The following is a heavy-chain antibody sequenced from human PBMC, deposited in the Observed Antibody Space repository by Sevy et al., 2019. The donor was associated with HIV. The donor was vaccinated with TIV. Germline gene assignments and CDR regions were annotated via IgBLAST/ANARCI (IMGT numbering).Heavy chain of an antibody. CDR2: ISFDGSTT. V-gene: IGHV3-30*04. D-gene: IGHD3-22*01. J-gene: IGHJ4*02. Sequence: GGSLRLSCAASGFTFSNYPMHWVRQAPGKGLEWVAVISFDGSTTYYSDSLKGRFTISRDTSKSTLYLQVNSLRAEDATVYYCARAALTSGYLYYLDYWGQGTLVTVSS. CDR1: GFTFSNYP. CDR3: ARAALTSGYLYYLDY.